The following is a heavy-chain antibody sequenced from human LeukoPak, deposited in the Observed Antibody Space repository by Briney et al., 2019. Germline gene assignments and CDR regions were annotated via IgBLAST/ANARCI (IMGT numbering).Heavy chain of an antibody. V-gene: IGHV4-39*01. D-gene: IGHD3-22*01. CDR1: GGSISSGFYY. Sequence: KTSETLSLTCTVSGGSISSGFYYWGWIRQPPGKGLEWIGNIYFSGNSYYNPSLKSRVTISVLTPKNQFFLKLDTVTAADTAVYYCAIGSDYDYSGYLDHWGEGTLVTVSS. CDR2: IYFSGNS. J-gene: IGHJ4*02. CDR3: AIGSDYDYSGYLDH.